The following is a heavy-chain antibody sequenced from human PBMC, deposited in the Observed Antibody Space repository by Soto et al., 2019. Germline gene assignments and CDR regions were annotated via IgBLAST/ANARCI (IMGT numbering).Heavy chain of an antibody. CDR1: GFTVSSNY. CDR2: IYSGGST. V-gene: IGHV3-53*02. Sequence: EVQLVETGGGLIQPGGSLRLSCAASGFTVSSNYMSWVRQAPGKGLEWVSVIYSGGSTYYADSVKGRFTISSDNSKNTLYLQMNSLRAEDTAVYYCARDRYYYGMDVWGQGTTVTVSS. J-gene: IGHJ6*02. CDR3: ARDRYYYGMDV.